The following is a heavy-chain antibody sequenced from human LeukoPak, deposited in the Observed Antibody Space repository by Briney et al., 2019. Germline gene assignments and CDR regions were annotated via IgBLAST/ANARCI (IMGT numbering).Heavy chain of an antibody. V-gene: IGHV3-21*01. CDR3: ARDLEVVAAVLDY. J-gene: IGHJ4*02. CDR2: ISSSSSYI. D-gene: IGHD2-15*01. CDR1: GFTFSSYS. Sequence: GGSLRLSCAASGFTFSSYSMTWVRQAPGKGLEWVSSISSSSSYIYYADSVKGRFTISRDNAKNSLYLQMNSLRAEDTAVYYCARDLEVVAAVLDYWGQGTLVIDSS.